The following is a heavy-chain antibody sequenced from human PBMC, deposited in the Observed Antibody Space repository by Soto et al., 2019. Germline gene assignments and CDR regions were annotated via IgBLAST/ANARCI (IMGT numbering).Heavy chain of an antibody. J-gene: IGHJ3*02. D-gene: IGHD3-10*01. CDR3: ARTRGTRAVDI. Sequence: QVRLQESGPGLVKPSETLSLTCTVSGDSISSYYWSWIRQPPGKGLEWIGYIHYSGSTNYNPSLNSRVTISLDTSKNQFSLKLSSVTAADTAVYYCARTRGTRAVDIWGQGTMVTVSS. CDR1: GDSISSYY. CDR2: IHYSGST. V-gene: IGHV4-59*01.